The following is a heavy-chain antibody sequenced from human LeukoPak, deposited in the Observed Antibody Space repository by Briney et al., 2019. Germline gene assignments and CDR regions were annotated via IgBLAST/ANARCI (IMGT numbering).Heavy chain of an antibody. J-gene: IGHJ4*02. CDR1: GFTFSSYA. Sequence: GGSLRLSCAASGFTFSSYAMSWVRQAPGKGLEWVSAISGSGGSTYYADSVKGRFTISRDNSKNMLYLQMNSLRAEDTAVYYCAKFLPTHIVVANYYFDYWGQGTLVTVSS. CDR3: AKFLPTHIVVANYYFDY. CDR2: ISGSGGST. V-gene: IGHV3-23*01. D-gene: IGHD2-21*01.